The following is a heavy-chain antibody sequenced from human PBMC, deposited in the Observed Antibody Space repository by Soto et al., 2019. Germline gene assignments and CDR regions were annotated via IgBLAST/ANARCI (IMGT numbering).Heavy chain of an antibody. D-gene: IGHD2-15*01. CDR3: AVEPSGEYLGYCSGGSCYRNTERHIY. J-gene: IGHJ4*02. CDR2: INPNSGGT. V-gene: IGHV1-2*04. Sequence: ASVKVSCNASGYTFTGYYMHWVRQAPGQGLEWMGWINPNSGGTNYAQRFQGWVTMTRDTSMSTAYMELSSLRSEDTAVYYCAVEPSGEYLGYCSGGSCYRNTERHIYWGQGTLVTVSS. CDR1: GYTFTGYY.